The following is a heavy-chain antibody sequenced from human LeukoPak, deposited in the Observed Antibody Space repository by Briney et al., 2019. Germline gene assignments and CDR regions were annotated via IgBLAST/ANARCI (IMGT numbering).Heavy chain of an antibody. D-gene: IGHD3-16*02. CDR3: TRGVRYTRHYDY. V-gene: IGHV1-2*02. CDR1: GYTFTSFF. CDR2: INPSTGGT. Sequence: ASVKVSCKASGYTFTSFFIHWVRRAPGQGLEWMGWINPSTGGTTFAQRFQGRVTMTRDTSISTAYLDLSGLTSDDTAIYYCTRGVRYTRHYDYWGQGTPVTVSS. J-gene: IGHJ4*02.